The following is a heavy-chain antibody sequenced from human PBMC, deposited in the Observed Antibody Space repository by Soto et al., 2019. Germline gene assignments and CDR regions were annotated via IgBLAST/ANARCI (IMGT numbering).Heavy chain of an antibody. CDR3: VLWVRGLINY. J-gene: IGHJ4*01. CDR1: GITFSDHD. CDR2: SRSRADNYAT. V-gene: IGHV3-72*01. D-gene: IGHD3-10*01. Sequence: EVQLVESGGGLVQPGGSLRLSCATSGITFSDHDMDWVRQAPGKGLEWLGRSRSRADNYATDYAAPVKGRFTFSRDDSKSSLSLQMRSLKTGDTAMYYCVLWVRGLINYWGHVTLVTVSS.